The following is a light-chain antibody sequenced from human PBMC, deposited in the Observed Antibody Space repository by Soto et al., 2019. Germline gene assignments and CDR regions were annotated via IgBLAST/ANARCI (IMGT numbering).Light chain of an antibody. Sequence: QSALTQPRSVSGSPGQSVTISCTGTSSDVGGYNYVSWYQQHPGKVPRPLIYHVSQRPSGVPNRFSGSRSGNTASLTISGLQADDEADYYCSSYAGRYTVVFGGGTKLTVL. CDR3: SSYAGRYTVV. J-gene: IGLJ2*01. CDR1: SSDVGGYNY. CDR2: HVS. V-gene: IGLV2-11*01.